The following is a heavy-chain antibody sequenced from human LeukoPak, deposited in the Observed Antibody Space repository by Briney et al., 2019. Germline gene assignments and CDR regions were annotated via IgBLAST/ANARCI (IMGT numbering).Heavy chain of an antibody. J-gene: IGHJ4*02. Sequence: PSGTLSLTRVVSGDSISSSNWWSWVRQPPVKGRGGSGENDHSGSTNYNPSLKSRVTISVDKTKNQFSLKLSSVTAADTAVYYCAKLVGGSYNYFFDYWGQGTLVTVSS. D-gene: IGHD1-26*01. CDR1: GDSISSSNW. CDR3: AKLVGGSYNYFFDY. V-gene: IGHV4-4*02. CDR2: NDHSGST.